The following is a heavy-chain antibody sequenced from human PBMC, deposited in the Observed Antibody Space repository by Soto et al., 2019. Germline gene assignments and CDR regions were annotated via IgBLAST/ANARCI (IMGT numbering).Heavy chain of an antibody. CDR2: IKSKTDGGTT. V-gene: IGHV3-15*07. D-gene: IGHD3-22*01. CDR1: GFTFSNAW. CDR3: TTDPGGLHYDSSPDY. Sequence: GGSLRLSCAASGFTFSNAWMNWVRQAPGKGLEWVGRIKSKTDGGTTDYAAPVKGRFTISRDDSKNTLYLQMNSLKTEDTAVYYCTTDPGGLHYDSSPDYWGQGTLVTVSS. J-gene: IGHJ4*02.